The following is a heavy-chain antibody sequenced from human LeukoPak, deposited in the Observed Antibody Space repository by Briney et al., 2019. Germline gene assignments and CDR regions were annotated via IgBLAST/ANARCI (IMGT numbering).Heavy chain of an antibody. CDR2: ISGSGGST. J-gene: IGHJ4*02. D-gene: IGHD3-22*01. V-gene: IGHV3-23*01. Sequence: PGGSLRLSCAASGFTFNSYAMNWVRQAPGKGLEWVSAISGSGGSTYYADSVKGRFTISRDNSKNTLYLQMNSLRAADTAVYYCASGTYSSGYDYWGQGTLVTVSS. CDR1: GFTFNSYA. CDR3: ASGTYSSGYDY.